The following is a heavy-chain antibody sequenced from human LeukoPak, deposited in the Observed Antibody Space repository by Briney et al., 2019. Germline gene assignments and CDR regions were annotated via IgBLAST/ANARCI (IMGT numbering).Heavy chain of an antibody. Sequence: SDTLSPTCTVSGRSISSYYWSWIRQPPGKGLEWIGYIYYSGSTNYNPSLKSRVTISVDTSKNQFSLKLSSVTAADTGVYYCARELEYYDILTGYYPYNWFDPWGQGTLVTVSS. J-gene: IGHJ5*02. CDR1: GRSISSYY. D-gene: IGHD3-9*01. V-gene: IGHV4-59*01. CDR2: IYYSGST. CDR3: ARELEYYDILTGYYPYNWFDP.